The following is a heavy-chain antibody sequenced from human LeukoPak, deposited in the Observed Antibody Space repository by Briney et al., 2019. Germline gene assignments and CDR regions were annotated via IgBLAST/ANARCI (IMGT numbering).Heavy chain of an antibody. V-gene: IGHV1-2*02. CDR1: GNTLSGYY. J-gene: IGHJ4*02. D-gene: IGHD2-15*01. CDR3: ARAYCSGGSCQGNDY. Sequence: ASVKVSCKAFGNTLSGYYMHWVRQAPGQGLQWMGWINPNSGGTNYAQKFQGRVTMTRDTSISTAYMELTRLTSDDTAVYYCARAYCSGGSCQGNDYWGQGTLVTVSS. CDR2: INPNSGGT.